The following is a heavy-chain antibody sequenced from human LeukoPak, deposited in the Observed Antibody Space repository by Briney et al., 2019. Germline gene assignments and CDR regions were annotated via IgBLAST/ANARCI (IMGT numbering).Heavy chain of an antibody. CDR2: ISGSGGST. CDR3: AISTRYGSGRNYYYGMDV. CDR1: GFTFSSYA. D-gene: IGHD3-10*01. Sequence: GGSLRLSCAASGFTFSSYAMSWVRQAPGKGLEWVSAISGSGGSTYYADSVKGRFTISRDNSKNTLYLQMNSLRAEDTAVYYCAISTRYGSGRNYYYGMDVWGQGTTVTVSS. J-gene: IGHJ6*02. V-gene: IGHV3-23*01.